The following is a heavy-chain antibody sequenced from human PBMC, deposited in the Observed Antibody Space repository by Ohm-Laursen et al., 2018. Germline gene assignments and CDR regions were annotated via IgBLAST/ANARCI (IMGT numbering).Heavy chain of an antibody. J-gene: IGHJ4*02. D-gene: IGHD3-22*01. CDR3: AKGFFYDSSAYYAPFDY. CDR1: GYTFTSYG. Sequence: SVKVSCKTSGYTFTSYGISWVRQAPEQGLEWMGWISAYNGNTNYAQKVQGRVTMTTDTSTSTAYMELRSLRSDDTAVYYCAKGFFYDSSAYYAPFDYWGQGTLVTVSS. CDR2: ISAYNGNT. V-gene: IGHV1-18*01.